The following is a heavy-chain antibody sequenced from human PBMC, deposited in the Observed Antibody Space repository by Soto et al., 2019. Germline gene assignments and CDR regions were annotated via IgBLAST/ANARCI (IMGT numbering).Heavy chain of an antibody. CDR1: GFSLSTSGAA. Sequence: QITLKESGPTLVNPTQTLTLTCTFSGFSLSTSGAAVGWIRQPPGKALEWIALDYWDYDNRYIPSIKNKGTIPNHTSKNQVVLTLTNAEPVDTATYYCAHRQLVTFFGFVTHTDFWFDSLGQGTLVTVPS. D-gene: IGHD3-3*01. V-gene: IGHV2-5*02. CDR2: DYWDYDN. CDR3: AHRQLVTFFGFVTHTDFWFDS. J-gene: IGHJ5*01.